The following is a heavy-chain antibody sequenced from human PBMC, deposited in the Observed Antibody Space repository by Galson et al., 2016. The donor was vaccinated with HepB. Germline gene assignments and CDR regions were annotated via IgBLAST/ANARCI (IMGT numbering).Heavy chain of an antibody. CDR3: ARDGHCTSRSCYIRPFKHSGMDV. D-gene: IGHD2-8*01. J-gene: IGHJ6*02. Sequence: SVKVSCKASGYSFDSYGVSWVRQVPGQGLEWMGWASTYSSYTTYAERFQDRVTMTTDTATSTVYMELRSLTSDDTAIYYCARDGHCTSRSCYIRPFKHSGMDVWGQGTTVIVSS. CDR1: GYSFDSYG. CDR2: ASTYSSYT. V-gene: IGHV1-18*01.